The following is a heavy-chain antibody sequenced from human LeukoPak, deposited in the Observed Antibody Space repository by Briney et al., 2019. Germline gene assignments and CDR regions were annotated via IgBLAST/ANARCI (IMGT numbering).Heavy chain of an antibody. CDR1: GYSFTSYW. CDR3: ASTYDSSGYPGAFDI. D-gene: IGHD3-22*01. V-gene: IGHV5-51*01. Sequence: GESLKISCKGSGYSFTSYWIGWVRQMPGKGLEWMGIIYPGDSDTRYSPSFQGQVTISADKSISTAYLQWSSLKASDTAMYYCASTYDSSGYPGAFDIWGQGTMVTASS. J-gene: IGHJ3*02. CDR2: IYPGDSDT.